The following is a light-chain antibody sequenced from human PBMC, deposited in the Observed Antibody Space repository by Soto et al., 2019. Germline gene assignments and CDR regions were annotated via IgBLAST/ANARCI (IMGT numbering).Light chain of an antibody. J-gene: IGLJ1*01. CDR2: DTT. Sequence: AAVTKEPALTVSPGRTVTLTCGCITVAVTNGHYPYWLQQKPGQAPRTLIYDTTNRHSWTPARFSGSLLWGKAALTLSGAQPEDEAEYYCLLSYNGPYVFGTGTKVTVL. CDR3: LLSYNGPYV. V-gene: IGLV7-46*01. CDR1: TVAVTNGHY.